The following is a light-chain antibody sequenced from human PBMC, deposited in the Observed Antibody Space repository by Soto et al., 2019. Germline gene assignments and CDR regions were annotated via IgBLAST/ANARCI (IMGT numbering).Light chain of an antibody. J-gene: IGLJ2*01. CDR1: SSDIGSYKF. CDR2: EGS. CDR3: CSHAGDHVV. Sequence: QSALTQPASVSGSPGQSITISCTGTSSDIGSYKFVSWYQQHAGKAPQLMTYEGSKRPSGVSDRFSASKSGNTASLTISGLQADDEADYYCCSHAGDHVVFGGGTKVTVL. V-gene: IGLV2-23*01.